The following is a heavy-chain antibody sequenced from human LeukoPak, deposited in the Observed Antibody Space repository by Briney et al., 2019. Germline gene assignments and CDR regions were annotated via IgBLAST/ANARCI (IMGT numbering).Heavy chain of an antibody. CDR1: GYTFTGYY. CDR3: ATSAGDYRAGHYYYMGV. CDR2: FNPNTAGT. D-gene: IGHD4-11*01. V-gene: IGHV1-2*02. J-gene: IGHJ6*03. Sequence: GASVKVSCKASGYTFTGYYFHWLRQAPGQGLEWMGWFNPNTAGTNYAQKFLGGVTLTWDTSISTAYMELNRLTSDDTAVYYCATSAGDYRAGHYYYMGVWGKGTSVTVSS.